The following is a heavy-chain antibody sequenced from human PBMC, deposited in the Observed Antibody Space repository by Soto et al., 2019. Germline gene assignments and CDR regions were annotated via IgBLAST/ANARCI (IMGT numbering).Heavy chain of an antibody. CDR1: GGTFSSYA. CDR3: ARDEYSNYQSSYYYYYGMDV. J-gene: IGHJ6*02. D-gene: IGHD4-4*01. CDR2: IIPIFGTA. Sequence: VASVKVSCKASGGTFSSYAISWVRQAPGQGLEWMGGIIPIFGTANYAQKFQGRVTITADESTSTAYMELSSLRSEDTAVYYCARDEYSNYQSSYYYYYGMDVWGQGTTVTVSS. V-gene: IGHV1-69*13.